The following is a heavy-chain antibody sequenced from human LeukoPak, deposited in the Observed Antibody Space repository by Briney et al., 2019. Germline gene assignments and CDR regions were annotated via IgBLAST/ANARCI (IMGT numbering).Heavy chain of an antibody. J-gene: IGHJ4*02. Sequence: ASVKVSCKASGGTFSSYAISWVRQAPGQGLEWMGGIIPIFGTANYAQKFQGRVTITADESTSTAYMELSSLRSEDTAVYYCARDRDSSGWYDYWGQGTLVTVSS. V-gene: IGHV1-69*13. CDR3: ARDRDSSGWYDY. CDR1: GGTFSSYA. D-gene: IGHD6-19*01. CDR2: IIPIFGTA.